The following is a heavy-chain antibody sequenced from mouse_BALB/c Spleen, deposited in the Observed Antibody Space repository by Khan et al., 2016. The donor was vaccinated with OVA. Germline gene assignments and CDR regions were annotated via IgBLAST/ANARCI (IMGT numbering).Heavy chain of an antibody. J-gene: IGHJ4*01. D-gene: IGHD2-4*01. CDR2: IHYIGST. CDR1: GYSITSGYS. CDR3: ADYYDYDYAMDY. Sequence: EVELVESGPDLVKPSQSLSLTCTVTGYSITSGYSWHWIRQFPGNKLEWMGYIHYIGSTNYNPSLKSRISITRDTSKNQFFLQSNSVTTEDTATYYCADYYDYDYAMDYWGQGTSGTVSS. V-gene: IGHV3-1*02.